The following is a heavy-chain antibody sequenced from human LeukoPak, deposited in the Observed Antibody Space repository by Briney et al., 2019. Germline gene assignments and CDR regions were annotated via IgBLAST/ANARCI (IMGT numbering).Heavy chain of an antibody. V-gene: IGHV3-48*01. CDR1: GFTFSSYS. Sequence: PGGSLRLSCAASGFTFSSYSMNWVRQAPGKGLEWLSYISSSSSTIYYADSVKGRFTISRDNAKNSLYLQMNSLRAEDTAVYYCARRSSSKGYWGQGTLVTVSS. CDR3: ARRSSSKGY. J-gene: IGHJ4*02. D-gene: IGHD6-6*01. CDR2: ISSSSSTI.